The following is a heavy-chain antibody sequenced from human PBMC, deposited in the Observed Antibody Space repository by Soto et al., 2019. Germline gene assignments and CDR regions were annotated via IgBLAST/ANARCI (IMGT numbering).Heavy chain of an antibody. CDR2: IWYDGSNK. Sequence: GGSLRLSCAASGFTFSSYGMHWVRQAPGKGLEWVAVIWYDGSNKYYADSVKGRFTISRDNSKNTLYLQMNSLRAEDTAVYYCARDPVGSWKRHPFDYWGQGTLVTVSS. CDR3: ARDPVGSWKRHPFDY. CDR1: GFTFSSYG. V-gene: IGHV3-33*01. J-gene: IGHJ4*02. D-gene: IGHD3-10*01.